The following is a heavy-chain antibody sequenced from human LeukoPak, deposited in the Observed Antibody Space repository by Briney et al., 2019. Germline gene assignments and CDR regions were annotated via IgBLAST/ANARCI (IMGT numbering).Heavy chain of an antibody. J-gene: IGHJ4*02. CDR1: RFTFSSYA. CDR2: ISGSGGST. CDR3: AKKKRGVNHYDSSGAFDY. V-gene: IGHV3-23*01. Sequence: GGSLRLSCAASRFTFSSYAMSWVRQAPGKGLEWVSAISGSGGSTYYADSVKGRFTISRDNSKNTLYLQMNSLRAEDTAVYYCAKKKRGVNHYDSSGAFDYWGQGTLVTVSS. D-gene: IGHD3-22*01.